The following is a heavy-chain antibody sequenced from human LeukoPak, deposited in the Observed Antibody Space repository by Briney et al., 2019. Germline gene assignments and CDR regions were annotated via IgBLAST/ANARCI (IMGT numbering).Heavy chain of an antibody. CDR1: GYTFTTYD. CDR3: ARGPGGCSGGSCYHDY. D-gene: IGHD2-15*01. V-gene: IGHV1-18*01. Sequence: ASVKVSCKASGYTFTTYDISWVRQAPGQGLEWMGWINTHTGSTNYAQNLQGRVTMTTDTSTSTAYMELRSLGSGDTAVYYCARGPGGCSGGSCYHDYWGQGNVVIVSS. J-gene: IGHJ4*02. CDR2: INTHTGST.